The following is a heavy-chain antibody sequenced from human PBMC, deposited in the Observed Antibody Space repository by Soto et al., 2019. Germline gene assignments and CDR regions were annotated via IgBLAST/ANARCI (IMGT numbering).Heavy chain of an antibody. CDR2: INAGNGNT. CDR3: SREHFGVGATTRRFDY. J-gene: IGHJ4*01. CDR1: GYTFTSYA. V-gene: IGHV1-3*01. D-gene: IGHD1-26*01. Sequence: QVQLVQSGAEVKKPGASVKVSCKASGYTFTSYAMHWVRQAPGQRPEGMGWINAGNGNTKYSQKFQGRVTITRDTSASTAYIELSSLRSKDTAVYYCSREHFGVGATTRRFDYWGKATLVTGSS.